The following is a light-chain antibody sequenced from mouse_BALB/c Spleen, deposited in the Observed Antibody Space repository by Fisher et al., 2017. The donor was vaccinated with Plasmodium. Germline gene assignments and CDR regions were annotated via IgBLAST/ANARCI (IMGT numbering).Light chain of an antibody. V-gene: IGKV1-110*01. CDR2: KVS. J-gene: IGKJ5*01. CDR1: QSLVHSYGSTY. CDR3: WQGTHFPLT. Sequence: DIVLTQTTLSLPVSLGDQASISCRSSQSLVHSYGSTYLHWYLQKPGQSPKLLIYKVSNRFSGVPDRFSGSGSGTDFTLKISRVEAEDLGIYYCWQGTHFPLTFGAGTRLELK.